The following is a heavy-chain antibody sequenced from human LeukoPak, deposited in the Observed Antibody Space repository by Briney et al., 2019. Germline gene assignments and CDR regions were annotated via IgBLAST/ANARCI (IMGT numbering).Heavy chain of an antibody. CDR3: TTDQSPTYYYDSSGYYFDY. V-gene: IGHV3-15*01. J-gene: IGHJ4*02. CDR1: GFTFSNAW. Sequence: PGVSLRLSCAASGFTFSNAWMSWLRQAPGKGLEGVGRIKSKTDGGTTDYAAPVKGRFTISRGDSKNQLYLQMNSLKTEDTAVYYCTTDQSPTYYYDSSGYYFDYWGQGTLVTVSS. CDR2: IKSKTDGGTT. D-gene: IGHD3-22*01.